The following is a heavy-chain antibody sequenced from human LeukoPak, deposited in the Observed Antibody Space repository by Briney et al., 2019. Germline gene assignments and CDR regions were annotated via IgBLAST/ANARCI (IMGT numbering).Heavy chain of an antibody. D-gene: IGHD4-17*01. CDR3: ARGREGDYGDYVY. Sequence: SVTVSCKASGGTFSSYAISWVRQAPGQGLEWMGGIIPIFGTANYAQKFQGRVTITADESTSTAYMELSSLRSEDTAVYYCARGREGDYGDYVYWGQGTLVTVSS. J-gene: IGHJ4*02. V-gene: IGHV1-69*13. CDR1: GGTFSSYA. CDR2: IIPIFGTA.